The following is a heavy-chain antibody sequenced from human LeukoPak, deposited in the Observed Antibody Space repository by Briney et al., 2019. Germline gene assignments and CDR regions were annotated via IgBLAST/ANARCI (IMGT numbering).Heavy chain of an antibody. CDR3: ARLFLGTWYYMNV. J-gene: IGHJ6*03. V-gene: IGHV4-38-2*02. CDR2: IYHSGST. CDR1: GYSISNGYY. Sequence: SETLSLTCSVPGYSISNGYYWGWIRQPPGKGLEWIGNIYHSGSTHYNPSLKSRVTISVDTSKNQFSLKLSSVTAADTAVYYCARLFLGTWYYMNVWGKGTTVTVSS. D-gene: IGHD7-27*01.